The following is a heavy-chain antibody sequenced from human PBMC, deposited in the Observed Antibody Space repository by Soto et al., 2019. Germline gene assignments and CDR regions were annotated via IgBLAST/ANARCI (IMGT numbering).Heavy chain of an antibody. V-gene: IGHV1-58*02. CDR2: IVVGSGNR. D-gene: IGHD3-22*01. J-gene: IGHJ4*02. CDR3: AANYDSSGYSDY. CDR1: GFTFTTSA. Sequence: GASVKVSCKASGFTFTTSAMQWVRQARGQRLEWIGWIVVGSGNRNYAQKFQERVSITRDMSTSTAYMELSSLRSEDTAVYYCAANYDSSGYSDYWGQGTLVTVSS.